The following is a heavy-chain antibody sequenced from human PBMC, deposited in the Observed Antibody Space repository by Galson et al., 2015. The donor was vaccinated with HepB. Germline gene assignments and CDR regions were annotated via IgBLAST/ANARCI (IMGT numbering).Heavy chain of an antibody. CDR2: IKSKTYGETT. Sequence: YLRLSCAASGFTFSNAWMNWVRQAPGKGLEWVGRIKSKTYGETTDYAAHVKGRFAISRDDSKKTLYLQMNNLKTEDTAVFYCATGEDGHSYWGQGTLVTVSA. D-gene: IGHD5-24*01. V-gene: IGHV3-15*01. CDR1: GFTFSNAW. CDR3: ATGEDGHSY. J-gene: IGHJ4*02.